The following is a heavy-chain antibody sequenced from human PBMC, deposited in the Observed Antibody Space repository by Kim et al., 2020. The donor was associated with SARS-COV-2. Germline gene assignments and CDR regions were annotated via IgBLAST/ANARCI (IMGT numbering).Heavy chain of an antibody. V-gene: IGHV4-39*01. Sequence: SETLSLTCTVSGGSISSSSYYWGWIRQPPGKGLEWIGSIYYSGSTYYNPSLKSRVTISVDTSKNQFSLKLSSVTAADTAVYYCASPAGIYGGKRVGHDPRAHGAFDIWGQGTMVTVSS. J-gene: IGHJ3*02. CDR1: GGSISSSSYY. CDR3: ASPAGIYGGKRVGHDPRAHGAFDI. D-gene: IGHD4-17*01. CDR2: IYYSGST.